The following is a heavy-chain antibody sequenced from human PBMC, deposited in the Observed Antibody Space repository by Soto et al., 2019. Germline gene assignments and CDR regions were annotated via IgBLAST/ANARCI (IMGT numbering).Heavy chain of an antibody. J-gene: IGHJ4*02. CDR1: GGSFSGYY. D-gene: IGHD6-19*01. Sequence: SETLSLTCAVSGGSFSGYYWSWIRQPPGKGLEWIGEINHSGSTNYNPSLKCRVTISVDTSKNLFSLKLSSVTAADRAVYYCGRGVIAVSHRGVDYWGQGTLVTVSS. CDR2: INHSGST. V-gene: IGHV4-34*01. CDR3: GRGVIAVSHRGVDY.